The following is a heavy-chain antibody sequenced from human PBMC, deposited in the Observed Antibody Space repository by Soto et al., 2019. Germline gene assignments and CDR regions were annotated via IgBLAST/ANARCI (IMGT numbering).Heavy chain of an antibody. CDR2: IYYSGST. CDR3: ARSRGSTRSFDY. V-gene: IGHV4-59*01. D-gene: IGHD2-15*01. CDR1: GGSISTYW. Sequence: SKTLSLTCTVSGGSISTYWWSWIRQPPRKGLEWIGYIYYSGSTNYNPSLKSRVTISVDTSKNQFSLKLTSVTAADTAVYYCARSRGSTRSFDYWGQGTLVTVSS. J-gene: IGHJ4*02.